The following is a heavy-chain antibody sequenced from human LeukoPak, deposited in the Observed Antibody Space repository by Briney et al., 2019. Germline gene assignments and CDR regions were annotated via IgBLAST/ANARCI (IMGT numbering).Heavy chain of an antibody. CDR2: ISGSGGST. CDR1: GFTFSSYA. J-gene: IGHJ4*02. CDR3: AKVCGGRYGWEGD. V-gene: IGHV3-23*01. Sequence: PGGSLRLSCADSGFTFSSYAMSWVRQAPGKGLEWGSAISGSGGSTYYADSVKGRFTISRDNSKNTLYLQMNSLRAEDTVVYYCAKVCGGRYGWEGDWGEGSLVSVSS. D-gene: IGHD5-18*01.